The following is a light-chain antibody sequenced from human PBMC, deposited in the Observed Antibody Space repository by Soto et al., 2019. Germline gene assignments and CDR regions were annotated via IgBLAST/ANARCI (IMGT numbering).Light chain of an antibody. V-gene: IGKV1-5*01. Sequence: DIQMTQSPSTLSASVGDRITITCRASQSISSWLAWYQQKPGKAPKFLIYDASSLESGVPSRFSGSGAGTEFTLTISNLQPDDSATYYCQQYSSYPLTFGQGTKLEIK. J-gene: IGKJ2*01. CDR2: DAS. CDR1: QSISSW. CDR3: QQYSSYPLT.